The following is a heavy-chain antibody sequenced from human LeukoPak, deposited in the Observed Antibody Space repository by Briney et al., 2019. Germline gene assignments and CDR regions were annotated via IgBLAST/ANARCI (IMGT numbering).Heavy chain of an antibody. V-gene: IGHV4-59*08. CDR1: GDSISHYY. CDR3: ARPRITMVRGAPWYFDL. Sequence: PSETLSLTCTVSGDSISHYYWGWIRQPPGKGLEWIGYMYYTGRTTNYNPSLKSRVTISVDTSETQFSLKLTSVTAADTAVYYCARPRITMVRGAPWYFDLWGRGTLVTVSS. CDR2: MYYTGRTT. D-gene: IGHD3-10*01. J-gene: IGHJ2*01.